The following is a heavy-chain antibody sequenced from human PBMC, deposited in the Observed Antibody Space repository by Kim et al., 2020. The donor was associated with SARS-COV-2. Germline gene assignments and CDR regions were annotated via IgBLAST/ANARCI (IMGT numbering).Heavy chain of an antibody. CDR1: GGSFSGYY. J-gene: IGHJ1*01. V-gene: IGHV4-34*01. CDR2: INHSGST. Sequence: SETLSLTCAVYGGSFSGYYWSWIRQPPGKGLEWIGEINHSGSTNYNPSLKSRVTISVDTSKNQFSLKLSSVTAADTAVYYCARGRAAAGFQHWGQGTLVTVSS. D-gene: IGHD6-13*01. CDR3: ARGRAAAGFQH.